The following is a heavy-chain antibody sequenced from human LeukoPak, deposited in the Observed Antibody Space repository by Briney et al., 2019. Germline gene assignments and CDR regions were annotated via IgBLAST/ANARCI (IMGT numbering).Heavy chain of an antibody. CDR1: GFTFRSYT. CDR2: ISSGSSYT. CDR3: AREENGGEYDDGFDI. V-gene: IGHV3-21*04. Sequence: PGGSLRLSCAASGFTFRSYTMSWVRQAPGKGLEWVSSISSGSSYTYYGDSVKGRFTISRDNSKNTLYLQMNSLRAEDTAVYYCAREENGGEYDDGFDIWGQGTMVTVSS. J-gene: IGHJ3*02. D-gene: IGHD4-17*01.